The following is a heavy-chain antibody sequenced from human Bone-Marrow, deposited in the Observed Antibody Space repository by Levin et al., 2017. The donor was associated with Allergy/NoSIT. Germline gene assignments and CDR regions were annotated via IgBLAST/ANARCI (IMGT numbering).Heavy chain of an antibody. Sequence: GGSLRLSCGASGFIFSHYGMHWVRQAPGKGLEWVAVISYDGSKIYYADSVKGRFTISRDNSKNTLYLQMSSLRVEDTAVYYCANGRNVLFPAACEFDYWGQGTLVTVSS. CDR1: GFIFSHYG. V-gene: IGHV3-30*18. CDR2: ISYDGSKI. D-gene: IGHD2-2*01. CDR3: ANGRNVLFPAACEFDY. J-gene: IGHJ4*02.